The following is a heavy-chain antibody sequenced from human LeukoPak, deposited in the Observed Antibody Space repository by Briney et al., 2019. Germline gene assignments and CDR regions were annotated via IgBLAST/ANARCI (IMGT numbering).Heavy chain of an antibody. CDR2: INHSGST. J-gene: IGHJ4*02. D-gene: IGHD2-2*02. CDR1: GGSFSGYY. V-gene: IGHV4-34*01. CDR3: ARHVRDIVVVPAAIGY. Sequence: PSETLSLTCAVYGGSFSGYYWSWIRQPPGKGLEWIGEINHSGSTNYNPSLKSRVTISVDTSKNQFSLKLSSVTAADTAVYYCARHVRDIVVVPAAIGYWGQGTLVTVSS.